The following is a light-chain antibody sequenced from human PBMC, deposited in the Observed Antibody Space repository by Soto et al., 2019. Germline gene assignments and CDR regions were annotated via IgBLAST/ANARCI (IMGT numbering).Light chain of an antibody. CDR3: QQYFEWPPMT. V-gene: IGKV3-15*01. CDR1: ETVATN. Sequence: IVLTQSPATLSLSPWERATLSCWASETVATNLAWYQQKPGQAPRLLLSGASTRAAGISDRFRGSGSGTEFTLTISSLRSEDSAIYYCQQYFEWPPMTFGQGTKVDIK. J-gene: IGKJ1*01. CDR2: GAS.